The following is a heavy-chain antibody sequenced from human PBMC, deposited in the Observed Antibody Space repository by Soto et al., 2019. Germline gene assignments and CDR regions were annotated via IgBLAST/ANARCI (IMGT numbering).Heavy chain of an antibody. V-gene: IGHV1-69*13. D-gene: IGHD5-12*01. CDR1: GGTFSSYA. CDR3: ASLSTERYSGYDSSRHY. CDR2: IIPIFGTA. Sequence: SVKVSCKASGGTFSSYAISWVRQAPGQGLEWMGGIIPIFGTANYAQKFQGRVTITADESTSTAYMELSSLRSEDTAVFYCASLSTERYSGYDSSRHYWGQGTLVTVSS. J-gene: IGHJ4*02.